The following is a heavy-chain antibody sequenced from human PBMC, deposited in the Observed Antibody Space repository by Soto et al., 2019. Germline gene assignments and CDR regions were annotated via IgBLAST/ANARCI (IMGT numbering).Heavy chain of an antibody. Sequence: SETLSLTCTVSGGSISSSSYYWGWIRQPPGKGLEWIGSIYYSGSTYYNPSLKSRVTISVDTSKNQFSLKLSSVTAADTAVYYCASVTIFDYYVDVWGKGTTVTVSS. CDR2: IYYSGST. V-gene: IGHV4-39*01. J-gene: IGHJ6*03. CDR3: ASVTIFDYYVDV. D-gene: IGHD3-3*01. CDR1: GGSISSSSYY.